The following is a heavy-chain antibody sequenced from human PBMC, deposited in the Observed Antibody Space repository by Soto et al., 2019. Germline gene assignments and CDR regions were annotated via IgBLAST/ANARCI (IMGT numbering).Heavy chain of an antibody. Sequence: GGSLRLSCAASGFTFSSYAMHWVRQAPGKGLEWVAVISYDGSNKYYADSVKGRFTISRDNSKNTLYLQMNSLRAEDTAVYYCARMYSSGRYGMDVWGQGTTVTVSS. CDR2: ISYDGSNK. CDR3: ARMYSSGRYGMDV. V-gene: IGHV3-30-3*01. CDR1: GFTFSSYA. J-gene: IGHJ6*02. D-gene: IGHD6-19*01.